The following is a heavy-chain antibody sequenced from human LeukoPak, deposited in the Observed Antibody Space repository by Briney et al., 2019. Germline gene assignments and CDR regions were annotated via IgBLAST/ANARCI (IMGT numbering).Heavy chain of an antibody. J-gene: IGHJ4*02. D-gene: IGHD3-10*01. CDR3: ARAPRARGHFDY. Sequence: ASVKVSCTASGGTFSSYAISWVRQAPGQGLEWMGGIIPIFGTANYAQKLQGRVTITADESTSTAYMELSSLRSEDTAVYYCARAPRARGHFDYWGQGTLVTVSS. CDR1: GGTFSSYA. CDR2: IIPIFGTA. V-gene: IGHV1-69*01.